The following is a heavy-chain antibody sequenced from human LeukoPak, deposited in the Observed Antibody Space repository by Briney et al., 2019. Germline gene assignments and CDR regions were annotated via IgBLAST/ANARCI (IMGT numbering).Heavy chain of an antibody. D-gene: IGHD4-17*01. CDR3: ATRSTVTKPIDY. J-gene: IGHJ4*02. Sequence: SETLSLTCTVSGYSISSGYYWSWIRQPPGKGLEWIGEINHSGSTNYNPSLKSRVTISVDTSKNQFSLKLSSVTAADTAVYYCATRSTVTKPIDYWGQGTLVTVSS. CDR2: INHSGST. V-gene: IGHV4-38-2*02. CDR1: GYSISSGYY.